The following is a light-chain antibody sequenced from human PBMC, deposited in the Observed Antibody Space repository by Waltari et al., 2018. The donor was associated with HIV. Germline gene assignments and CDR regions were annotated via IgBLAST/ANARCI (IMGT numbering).Light chain of an antibody. V-gene: IGKV1-39*01. CDR2: AAS. Sequence: DIQMTQSPSSLSASLGDRVTITCRASQNISNFLNWYEMKTGKAPKLLIRAASRLHSGVSSRFTGSGSVTDFTRTISSLQREDFASYSCQQSYSTPPTFGGGTKVEIK. CDR3: QQSYSTPPT. CDR1: QNISNF. J-gene: IGKJ4*01.